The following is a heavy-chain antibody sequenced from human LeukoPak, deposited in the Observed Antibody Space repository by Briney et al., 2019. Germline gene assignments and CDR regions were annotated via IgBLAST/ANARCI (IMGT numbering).Heavy chain of an antibody. J-gene: IGHJ5*02. CDR1: GGSISSYY. D-gene: IGHD6-19*01. V-gene: IGHV4-4*07. CDR3: ARDREAVAAWFDP. CDR2: PYTSGST. Sequence: SESLSLTRTVSGGSISSYYWSWIPPPAGKGLERIGRPYTSGSTKYNTSLKSRVTMSVDTSKNQFSMKLSSVTAADTAVYYCARDREAVAAWFDPWGEGTLVSVSS.